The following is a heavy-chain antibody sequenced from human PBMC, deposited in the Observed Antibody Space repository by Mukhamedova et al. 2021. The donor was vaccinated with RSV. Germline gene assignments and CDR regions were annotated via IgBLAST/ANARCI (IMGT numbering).Heavy chain of an antibody. CDR3: ARERGYSYGYFFDY. CDR2: TI. Sequence: TIYQHADSVKGRFTISRDNAKNSLYLQMNSLRAEDTAVYYCARERGYSYGYFFDYWGQGTLVTVSS. V-gene: IGHV3-48*03. D-gene: IGHD5-18*01. J-gene: IGHJ4*02.